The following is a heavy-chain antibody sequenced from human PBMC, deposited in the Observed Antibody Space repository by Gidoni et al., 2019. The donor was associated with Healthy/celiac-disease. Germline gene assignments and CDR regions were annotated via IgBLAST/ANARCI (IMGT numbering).Heavy chain of an antibody. Sequence: QESGPGLVKPSQTLSLTCTVSGGSISSGDYYWSWIRQPPGKGLEWIGYIYYSGSTYYNPSLKSRVTISVDTSKNQFSLKLSSVTAADTAVYYCARVGLAARRGGWFDPWGQGTLVTVSS. J-gene: IGHJ5*02. CDR3: ARVGLAARRGGWFDP. V-gene: IGHV4-30-4*01. CDR1: GGSISSGDYY. CDR2: IYYSGST. D-gene: IGHD6-6*01.